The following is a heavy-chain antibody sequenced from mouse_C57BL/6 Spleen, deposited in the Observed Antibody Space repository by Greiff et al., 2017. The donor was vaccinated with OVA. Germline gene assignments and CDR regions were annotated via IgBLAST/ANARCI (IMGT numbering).Heavy chain of an antibody. CDR3: ACSSSTVVALDY. V-gene: IGHV1-59*01. Sequence: QVQLQQPGAELVRPGTSVKLSCKASGYTFTSYWMHWVKQRPGQGLEWIGVIDPSDSYTNYNQKFKGKATLTVDTSSSTAYMQLSSLTSEDSAVYYCACSSSTVVALDYWGQGTTLTVSS. CDR1: GYTFTSYW. CDR2: IDPSDSYT. J-gene: IGHJ2*01. D-gene: IGHD1-1*01.